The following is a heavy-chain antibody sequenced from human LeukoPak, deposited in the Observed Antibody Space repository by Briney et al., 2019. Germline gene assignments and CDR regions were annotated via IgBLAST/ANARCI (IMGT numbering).Heavy chain of an antibody. CDR2: ISYDGSNK. D-gene: IGHD3-9*01. Sequence: PGGSLRLSCAASGFTFSSYGMHWVRQAPGKGLEWVAVISYDGSNKYYADSVKGRFTISRDNSKNTLYLQMNSLRAEDTAVYYCAKGYFDWLLPVGLSYWGQGTLVTVSS. J-gene: IGHJ4*02. CDR3: AKGYFDWLLPVGLSY. CDR1: GFTFSSYG. V-gene: IGHV3-30*18.